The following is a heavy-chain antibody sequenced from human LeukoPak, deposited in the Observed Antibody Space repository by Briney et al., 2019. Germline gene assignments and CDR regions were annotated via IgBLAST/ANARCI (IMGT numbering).Heavy chain of an antibody. Sequence: VASVKISCEASGFTFSDYYMSWIRQAPGKGLEWISYISSSGSTIYYADYVKGRFTMTRDNAKNSVYLQMNSLRAEDTAVYYCARYRNLLCFGELSNWFDPWGQGTLVTVSS. CDR3: ARYRNLLCFGELSNWFDP. V-gene: IGHV3-11*01. J-gene: IGHJ5*02. D-gene: IGHD3-10*01. CDR1: GFTFSDYY. CDR2: ISSSGSTI.